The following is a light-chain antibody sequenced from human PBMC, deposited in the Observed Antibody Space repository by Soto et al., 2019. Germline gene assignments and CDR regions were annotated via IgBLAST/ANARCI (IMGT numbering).Light chain of an antibody. Sequence: QSALTQPASVSGSPGQSIAISCTGTSSDVGNYNYVSWYQQHTGKAPNLMIYDVSNRPSGVSNRFSGSKSGNTASLTISGLQAEDETDYYCNSYTSSGTYVFGTGTKLTVL. CDR2: DVS. CDR3: NSYTSSGTYV. CDR1: SSDVGNYNY. J-gene: IGLJ1*01. V-gene: IGLV2-14*03.